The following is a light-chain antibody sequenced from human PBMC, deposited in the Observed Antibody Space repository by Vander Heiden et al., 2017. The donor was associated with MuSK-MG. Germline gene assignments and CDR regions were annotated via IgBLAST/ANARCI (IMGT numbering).Light chain of an antibody. V-gene: IGKV3-15*01. CDR3: KQAYMLWT. Sequence: EIVMTQSPATLSVSPGERATLSCRASQSVSSSLAWYQQKPGQAPRLLIYVASTRASAVPDRFSGSGSETEFTLTSSRRQSEDFAVYYVKQAYMLWTFGLGTKVEIK. CDR1: QSVSSS. J-gene: IGKJ1*01. CDR2: VAS.